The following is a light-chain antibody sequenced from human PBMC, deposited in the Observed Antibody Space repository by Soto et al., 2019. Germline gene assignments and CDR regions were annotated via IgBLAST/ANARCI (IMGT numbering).Light chain of an antibody. CDR2: AAF. CDR1: QSVSSSY. J-gene: IGKJ4*01. Sequence: EIVLTQSPGTLSLSPGKRATLSCRTSQSVSSSYLAWYQHKPGQAPRLLIYAAFHRATGIPDRFSGSGSGTDFTLTITRLEPADFAVYYCQQYGTSPHTFGGGTKVEI. V-gene: IGKV3-20*01. CDR3: QQYGTSPHT.